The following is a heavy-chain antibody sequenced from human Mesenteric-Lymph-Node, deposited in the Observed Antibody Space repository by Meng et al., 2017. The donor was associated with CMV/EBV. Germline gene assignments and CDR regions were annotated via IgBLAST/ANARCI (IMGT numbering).Heavy chain of an antibody. CDR2: INPSGGST. J-gene: IGHJ4*02. V-gene: IGHV1-46*01. Sequence: ASVKVSCKASGYTFTSYYIHWVRQAPGQGPEWMGIINPSGGSTTYAQKFQGRVTMTWDTSTSTVYMELSSLRSEDTAVYYCARDFSSGTYYFSSSYYFDFWGQGTQVTVSS. CDR3: ARDFSSGTYYFSSSYYFDF. CDR1: GYTFTSYY. D-gene: IGHD1-26*01.